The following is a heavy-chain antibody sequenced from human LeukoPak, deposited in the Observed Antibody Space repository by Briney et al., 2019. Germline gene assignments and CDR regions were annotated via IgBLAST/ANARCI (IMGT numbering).Heavy chain of an antibody. Sequence: SETLSLTCTVSGYSISSGYYWGWIRQPPGKGLEWIGSIYHSGSTYYNPSLKSRVTISVDTSKNQFSLKLSSVTAADTAVYYCAREGVYDSSGYYRAIDYWGQGTLVTVSS. D-gene: IGHD3-22*01. CDR2: IYHSGST. CDR3: AREGVYDSSGYYRAIDY. J-gene: IGHJ4*02. CDR1: GYSISSGYY. V-gene: IGHV4-38-2*02.